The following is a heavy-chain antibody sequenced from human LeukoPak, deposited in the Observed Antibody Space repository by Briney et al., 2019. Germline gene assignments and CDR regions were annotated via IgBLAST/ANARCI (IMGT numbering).Heavy chain of an antibody. J-gene: IGHJ4*02. V-gene: IGHV3-30*04. CDR2: ISYDGSNK. Sequence: GGSLRLSCAASGFTFSSYAMHWVRQAPGKGLEWVAVISYDGSNKYYADSVEGRFTISRDNSKNTLYLQMNSQRAEDTAVYYCARDLSYGYDDYWGQGTLVTVSS. CDR3: ARDLSYGYDDY. D-gene: IGHD5-18*01. CDR1: GFTFSSYA.